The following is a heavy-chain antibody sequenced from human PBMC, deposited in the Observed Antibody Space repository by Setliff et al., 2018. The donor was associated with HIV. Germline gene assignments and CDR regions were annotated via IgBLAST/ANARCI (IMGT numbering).Heavy chain of an antibody. CDR3: TRGPGGTVPKPLEAFDV. V-gene: IGHV4-59*01. Sequence: SETLSLTCTVSGGSISSTYWSWIRQPPGKGLEWIGYIYYTGTTNYNPSFKSRVTISLDTSKTQFSLKLNSVTAADTAVYYCTRGPGGTVPKPLEAFDVWGRGAVVTVSS. CDR1: GGSISSTY. D-gene: IGHD1-7*01. CDR2: IYYTGTT. J-gene: IGHJ3*01.